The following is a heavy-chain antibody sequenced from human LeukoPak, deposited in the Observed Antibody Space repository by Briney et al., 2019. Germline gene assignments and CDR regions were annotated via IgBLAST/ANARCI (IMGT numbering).Heavy chain of an antibody. Sequence: GGSLRLSCAAFGFTFGNAWISWVRQAPGKGLEWVGRIKSKTDGGTTDYAAPVKGRFTISRDDSKNTLYLQMNSLKTEDTAVYYCTTDRLQWRVQFDYWGQGTLVTVSS. CDR1: GFTFGNAW. J-gene: IGHJ4*02. V-gene: IGHV3-15*01. D-gene: IGHD6-19*01. CDR2: IKSKTDGGTT. CDR3: TTDRLQWRVQFDY.